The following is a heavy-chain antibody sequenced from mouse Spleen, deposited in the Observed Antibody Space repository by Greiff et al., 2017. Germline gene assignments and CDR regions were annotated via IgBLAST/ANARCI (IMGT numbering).Heavy chain of an antibody. Sequence: EVQVVESGGGLVKLGGSLKLSCAASGFTFSSYAMSWVRQTPEKRLEWVATISSGGGNTYYPDSVKGRFTISRDNAKNTLYLQMSSLKSEDTAMYYCARQEGNHEGFAYWGQGTLVTVSA. CDR3: ARQEGNHEGFAY. J-gene: IGHJ3*01. D-gene: IGHD2-1*01. CDR2: ISSGGGNT. V-gene: IGHV5-9-3*01. CDR1: GFTFSSYA.